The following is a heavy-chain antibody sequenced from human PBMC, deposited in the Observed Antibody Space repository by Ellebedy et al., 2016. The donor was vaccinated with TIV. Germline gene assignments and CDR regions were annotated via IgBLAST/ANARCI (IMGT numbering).Heavy chain of an antibody. CDR2: IYYSGST. D-gene: IGHD1-26*01. Sequence: MPSETLSLTCTVSGGSISSYYWSWIRQPPGKGLEWIGYIYYSGSTNYNPSLKSRVTISVDTSKNQFSLKLSSVTAADTAVYYCARERLGSYVFDYWGQGTLVTVSS. V-gene: IGHV4-59*12. CDR3: ARERLGSYVFDY. CDR1: GGSISSYY. J-gene: IGHJ4*02.